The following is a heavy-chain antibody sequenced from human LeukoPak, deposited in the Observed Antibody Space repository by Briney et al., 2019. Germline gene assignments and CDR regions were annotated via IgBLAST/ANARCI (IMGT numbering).Heavy chain of an antibody. CDR3: ARNWDALDL. Sequence: GASVKVSCKASGYTFTDYDINWVRQAPGQGLEWMGWMNPNTTKTCYAQRFYSQKFQGRVTMTRNTSINTAYMELSSIGSEDTAVYYCARNWDALDLWGQGTMVTVSS. D-gene: IGHD1-1*01. V-gene: IGHV1-8*01. J-gene: IGHJ3*01. CDR1: GYTFTDYD. CDR2: MNPNTTKTCYAQ.